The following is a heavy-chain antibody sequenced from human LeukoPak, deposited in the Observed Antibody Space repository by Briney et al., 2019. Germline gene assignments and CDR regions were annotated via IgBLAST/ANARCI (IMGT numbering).Heavy chain of an antibody. V-gene: IGHV5-51*01. CDR3: ARLQRTAGTYYDY. CDR1: GDSFTSHW. Sequence: GESLKISCKGSGDSFTSHWIGWVRRMPGKGLEWMGIIYPGDSDIRYSPSFQGHVTISADKSISTAYLQWSSLKASDTATYYCARLQRTAGTYYDYWGQGTLVTVSS. CDR2: IYPGDSDI. J-gene: IGHJ4*02. D-gene: IGHD1-1*01.